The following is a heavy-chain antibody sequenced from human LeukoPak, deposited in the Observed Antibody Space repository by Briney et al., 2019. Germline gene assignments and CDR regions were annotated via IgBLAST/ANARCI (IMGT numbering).Heavy chain of an antibody. CDR3: AKDPHYDSSGYSFDP. D-gene: IGHD3-22*01. Sequence: TGGSLRLSCAASGFTFSNYAMSWVRQAPGKGLEWVTGIRGSGGSAYYADSVKGRFTISRDNSKNTLYLQMNSLRAEDTAVYYCAKDPHYDSSGYSFDPWGQGTLVTVSS. J-gene: IGHJ5*02. V-gene: IGHV3-23*01. CDR2: IRGSGGSA. CDR1: GFTFSNYA.